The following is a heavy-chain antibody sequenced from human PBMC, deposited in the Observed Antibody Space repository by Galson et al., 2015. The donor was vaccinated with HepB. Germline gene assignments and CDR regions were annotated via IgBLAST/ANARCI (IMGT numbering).Heavy chain of an antibody. CDR3: ARDLDYGGVYGSTWYFDY. J-gene: IGHJ4*02. D-gene: IGHD4-23*01. V-gene: IGHV1-2*06. CDR2: VDPNNGVT. Sequence: SVKVSCKASGYTFIGYHIHWVRQAPGQGLEWMGHVDPNNGVTNYAQKFHGRITVSRDTSINTVYMELNCLISDDTAVYYCARDLDYGGVYGSTWYFDYWGQGTLATVSS. CDR1: GYTFIGYH.